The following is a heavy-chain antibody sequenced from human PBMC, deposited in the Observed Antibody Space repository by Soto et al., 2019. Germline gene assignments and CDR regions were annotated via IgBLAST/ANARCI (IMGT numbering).Heavy chain of an antibody. Sequence: SETLSLTCTVSGGSISSYYWSWIRQPPGKGLEWIGYIYYSGSTNYNPSLKSRVTISVDTSKNQFSLKLGSVTAADTAVYYCARVWQQLVLGTYYYYYYYMDVWGKGTTVTVSS. V-gene: IGHV4-59*01. D-gene: IGHD6-13*01. J-gene: IGHJ6*03. CDR3: ARVWQQLVLGTYYYYYYYMDV. CDR2: IYYSGST. CDR1: GGSISSYY.